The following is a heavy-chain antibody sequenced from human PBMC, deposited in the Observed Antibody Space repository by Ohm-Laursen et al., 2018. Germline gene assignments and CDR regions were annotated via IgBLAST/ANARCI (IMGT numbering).Heavy chain of an antibody. Sequence: ASVKVSCKFSGYTLTELSMHWVRQAPGKGLEWMGGFDPEDGETIYAQKFQGRVTMTEDTSTDTAYMELSSLRSEDTAVYYCATDTATGDFWSGGYYGMDVWGQGTTVTVSS. CDR1: GYTLTELS. CDR3: ATDTATGDFWSGGYYGMDV. CDR2: FDPEDGET. D-gene: IGHD3-3*01. J-gene: IGHJ6*02. V-gene: IGHV1-24*01.